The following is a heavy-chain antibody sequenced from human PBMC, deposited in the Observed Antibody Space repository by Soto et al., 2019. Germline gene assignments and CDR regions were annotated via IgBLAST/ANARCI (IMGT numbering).Heavy chain of an antibody. CDR1: GFTVSSNY. J-gene: IGHJ6*02. CDR2: IYSGGST. Sequence: GGSLRLSCAASGFTVSSNYMSWVRQAPGKXLEWVSVIYSGGSTYYADSVKGRFTISRDNSKNTLYLQMNSLRAEDTAVYYCARDLTLSSPGHYYYYGMDVWGQGTTVTVSS. V-gene: IGHV3-53*01. CDR3: ARDLTLSSPGHYYYYGMDV. D-gene: IGHD6-13*01.